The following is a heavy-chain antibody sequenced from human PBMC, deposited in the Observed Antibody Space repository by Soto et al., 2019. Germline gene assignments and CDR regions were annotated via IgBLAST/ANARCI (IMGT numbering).Heavy chain of an antibody. V-gene: IGHV3-23*01. CDR3: ARWSYLDY. D-gene: IGHD3-3*01. J-gene: IGHJ4*02. CDR1: GFSFGSYA. CDR2: ISGSDGKT. Sequence: GGSLRLSCAASGFSFGSYALSWVRQAPGKGLEWVSTISGSDGKTFYADSVKGRSSISRDTSQSTLYLQMNSLRADDTAMYYCARWSYLDYWGQGTRVTVSS.